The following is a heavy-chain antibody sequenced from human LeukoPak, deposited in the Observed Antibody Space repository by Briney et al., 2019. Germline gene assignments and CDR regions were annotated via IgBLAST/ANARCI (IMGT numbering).Heavy chain of an antibody. V-gene: IGHV4-59*02. CDR1: GDSVSLYY. CDR3: ARGMFAFDI. D-gene: IGHD3-10*02. CDR2: MYYSGST. Sequence: SETLSLTCTVSGDSVSLYYWSWIRRPPGKGLEWIGNMYYSGSTTYNPSLKSRITLSVDTSKNQFSLKLSSVTAADTAVYYCARGMFAFDIWGQGTMVTVSS. J-gene: IGHJ3*02.